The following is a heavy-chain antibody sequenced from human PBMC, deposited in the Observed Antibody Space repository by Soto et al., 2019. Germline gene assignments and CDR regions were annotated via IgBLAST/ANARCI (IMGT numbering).Heavy chain of an antibody. CDR1: GGTFSSYT. D-gene: IGHD2-2*01. V-gene: IGHV1-69*02. Sequence: QVQLVQSGAEVKKPGSSVKVSCKASGGTFSSYTISWVRQAPGQGLEWMGRIIPILGIANYAQKFQGRVTITADKSTSAAYMELSSLGSEETAVYYCASWGGYCSSTSCYARYYYMDVWGKGTTVTVSS. CDR2: IIPILGIA. CDR3: ASWGGYCSSTSCYARYYYMDV. J-gene: IGHJ6*03.